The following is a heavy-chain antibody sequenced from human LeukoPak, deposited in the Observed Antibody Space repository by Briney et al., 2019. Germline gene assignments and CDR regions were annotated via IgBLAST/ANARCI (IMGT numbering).Heavy chain of an antibody. D-gene: IGHD3-10*01. CDR1: GGSISSYY. CDR2: FYTSGST. J-gene: IGHJ4*02. Sequence: SETLSLTCTVSGGSISSYYWSWIRQPAGKGPEWIGRFYTSGSTNYNPSLKSRVTMSVDTSKNQFSLKLSSVTAADTAVYYCAREPRGRSGSFYMWDYWGQGTLVTVSS. V-gene: IGHV4-4*07. CDR3: AREPRGRSGSFYMWDY.